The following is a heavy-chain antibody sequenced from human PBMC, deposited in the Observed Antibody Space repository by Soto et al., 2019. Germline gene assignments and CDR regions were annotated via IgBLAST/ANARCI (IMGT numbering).Heavy chain of an antibody. Sequence: PGESLKISCKGSGYSFTSYWIGWVRQMPGKGLEWMGIIYPGDSDTRYSPSFQGQVTISADKSISTAYLQWSSLKASDTAMYYCARHTIQYSGSYSWFDPRAQGTPVTGSS. CDR2: IYPGDSDT. CDR3: ARHTIQYSGSYSWFDP. J-gene: IGHJ5*02. D-gene: IGHD1-26*01. CDR1: GYSFTSYW. V-gene: IGHV5-51*01.